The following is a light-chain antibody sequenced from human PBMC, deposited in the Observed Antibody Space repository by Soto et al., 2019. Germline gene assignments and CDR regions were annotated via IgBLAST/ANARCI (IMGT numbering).Light chain of an antibody. CDR2: GAS. J-gene: IGKJ4*01. CDR1: QSVSSN. CDR3: QQYNNWPRT. V-gene: IGKV3-15*01. Sequence: EIVLTQSPATLSVSPGARATLSCRASQSVSSNLAWYQQKPGQAPRLLIYGASTRATGIPASFSGSGSGTEFTRTITSLQSEDFAVYYCQQYNNWPRTFGGGTKVEIK.